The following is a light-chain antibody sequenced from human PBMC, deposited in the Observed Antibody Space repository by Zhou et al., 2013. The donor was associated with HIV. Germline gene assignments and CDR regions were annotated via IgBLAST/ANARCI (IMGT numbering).Light chain of an antibody. CDR3: QQRRNWPPMCS. Sequence: IVLTQSPATLSLSPGERATLSCRASQSVGRFLAWYQQKPGQAPRLLVYDTSNRATGIPARFSGSGSGTDFTLTISSLEPEDFAVYYCQQRRNWPPMCSFGQGTRLEVK. V-gene: IGKV3-11*01. CDR2: DTS. CDR1: QSVGRF. J-gene: IGKJ2*04.